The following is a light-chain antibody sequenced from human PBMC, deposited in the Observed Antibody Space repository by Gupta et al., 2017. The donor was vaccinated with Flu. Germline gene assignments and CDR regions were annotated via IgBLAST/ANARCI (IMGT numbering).Light chain of an antibody. CDR3: SSNTSSGTWV. J-gene: IGLJ3*02. Sequence: QSALTQPASVSGSPGQSITISCTGTSSDVGGYNYVSWYQQHPGKALKLMIYEVSNRPSGVSNRFSGSKSGNTASLTISGLQAEDEADYYCSSNTSSGTWVFGGGTKLTVL. V-gene: IGLV2-14*01. CDR2: EVS. CDR1: SSDVGGYNY.